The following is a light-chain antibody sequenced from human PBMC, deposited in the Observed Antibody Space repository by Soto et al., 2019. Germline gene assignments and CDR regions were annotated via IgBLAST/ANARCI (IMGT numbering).Light chain of an antibody. CDR2: DNN. Sequence: QSLLTQPPSVSAAPGQKVTISCSGSSSNIGNNYVSWYQQLPGTAPKLLIYDNNKRPSGIPDRFSGSKSGTSATLGITGLQTGDEADYYCGTWDSCLSAYVFGTGTKLTVL. CDR1: SSNIGNNY. V-gene: IGLV1-51*01. CDR3: GTWDSCLSAYV. J-gene: IGLJ1*01.